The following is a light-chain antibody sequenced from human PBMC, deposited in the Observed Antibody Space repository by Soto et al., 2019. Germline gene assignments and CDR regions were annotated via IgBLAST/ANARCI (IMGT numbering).Light chain of an antibody. V-gene: IGKV3-20*01. J-gene: IGKJ4*01. CDR2: GAS. CDR3: QQYGNSPLT. CDR1: QTVSGNY. Sequence: EIGVTQSPGTLSLSPGERATLSCRASQTVSGNYLVWYQQKPGQAPRFLIYGASTRATGIPDRFSGSGSGTDFTLTINRLEPEDFAVYYCQQYGNSPLTFGGGTKVDIK.